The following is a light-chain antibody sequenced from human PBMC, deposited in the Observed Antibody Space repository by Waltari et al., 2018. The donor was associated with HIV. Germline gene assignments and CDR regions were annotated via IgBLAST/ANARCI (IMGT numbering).Light chain of an antibody. V-gene: IGKV2-28*01. Sequence: DIVMTQSPLSLPVTPGEPASISCRSSQSLLHSNGHNYLDWCLQKPGQAPQLLIYLGSNRASGVPDRFSGSGSGTDFTLKISRVEAGDVGIYFCMQAVQTPFTFGPGTTVDV. CDR3: MQAVQTPFT. CDR1: QSLLHSNGHNY. J-gene: IGKJ3*01. CDR2: LGS.